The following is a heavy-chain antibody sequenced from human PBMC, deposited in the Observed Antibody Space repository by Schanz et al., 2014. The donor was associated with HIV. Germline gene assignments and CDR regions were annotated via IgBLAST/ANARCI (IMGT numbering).Heavy chain of an antibody. J-gene: IGHJ6*02. CDR2: ISYDGSDK. CDR3: AKEEPPNQWWSGTPAYYYYYGMDV. CDR1: GFTVSSSH. V-gene: IGHV3-30*18. D-gene: IGHD2-15*01. Sequence: QVQLLESGGGLIQPGGSLRLSCAASGFTVSSSHMSWVRQAPGKGLEWVAVISYDGSDKYYADSVKGRFTISRDNSKNTLYLQMNSLRAEDTAVYYCAKEEPPNQWWSGTPAYYYYYGMDVWGQGTTVTVSS.